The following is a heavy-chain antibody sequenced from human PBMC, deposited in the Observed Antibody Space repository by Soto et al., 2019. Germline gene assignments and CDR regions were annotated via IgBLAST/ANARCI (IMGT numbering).Heavy chain of an antibody. CDR3: ARDQDVLLWFGDINLFDP. J-gene: IGHJ5*02. CDR2: ISAYNGNT. V-gene: IGHV1-18*01. D-gene: IGHD3-10*01. CDR1: GYTFTSYG. Sequence: GASVKVSCKASGYTFTSYGISWVRQAPGQGLEWMGWISAYNGNTNYAQKLQGRVTMTTDTSTSTAYMELRSLRSDDTAVYYCARDQDVLLWFGDINLFDPWGQGTLVTVSS.